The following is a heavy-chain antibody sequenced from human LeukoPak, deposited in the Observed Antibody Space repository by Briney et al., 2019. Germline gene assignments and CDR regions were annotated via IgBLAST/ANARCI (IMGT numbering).Heavy chain of an antibody. CDR2: INHSGST. CDR3: ARGEGWELLRRSAFDI. Sequence: RPSETLSLTCAVYGGSFSGYYWSWIRQPPGKGLEWIGVINHSGSTNYNPSLKSRVTISVDTSKNQFSLKLSSVTAADTAVYYCARGEGWELLRRSAFDIWGQGTMVTVSS. V-gene: IGHV4-34*01. D-gene: IGHD1-26*01. CDR1: GGSFSGYY. J-gene: IGHJ3*02.